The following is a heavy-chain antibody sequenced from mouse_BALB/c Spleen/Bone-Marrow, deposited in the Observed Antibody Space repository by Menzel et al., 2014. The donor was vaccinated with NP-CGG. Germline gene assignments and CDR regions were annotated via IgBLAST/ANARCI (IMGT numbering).Heavy chain of an antibody. D-gene: IGHD2-4*01. CDR1: GFSFNSYG. Sequence: DVHLVESGGGLVKSGGSLKLSCAASGFSFNSYGMSWVRQTPEKRLEWVATISGGGSYTFYPDSVKGRFTISRDYGTNNLCQELSSLRSEDTALYHCAKHADYDQTEVSFVYWGQGTLVTVSA. CDR2: ISGGGSYT. V-gene: IGHV5-9-2*01. CDR3: AKHADYDQTEVSFVY. J-gene: IGHJ3*01.